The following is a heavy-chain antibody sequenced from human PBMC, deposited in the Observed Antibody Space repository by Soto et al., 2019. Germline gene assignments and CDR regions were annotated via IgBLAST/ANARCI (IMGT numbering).Heavy chain of an antibody. CDR1: GFTFSTYG. V-gene: IGHV3-30*03. J-gene: IGHJ4*02. CDR2: ISYDGSNK. Sequence: QVQLVESGGGVVQPGRSLRLSCAASGFTFSTYGIHWVRQAPGKGLEWVAVISYDGSNKFYADSVKGRITISRDNSKNTVFVQINSLRTEATAVYYCARLSAAGPTFDFWGQGTLVTVSS. CDR3: ARLSAAGPTFDF. D-gene: IGHD6-13*01.